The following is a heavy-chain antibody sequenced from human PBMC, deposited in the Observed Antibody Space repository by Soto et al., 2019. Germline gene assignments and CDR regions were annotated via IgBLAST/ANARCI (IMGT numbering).Heavy chain of an antibody. CDR2: INAGNGNT. Sequence: QVQLVQSGAEVKKPGASVKVSCKASGYTFTSYAMHWVRQAPGQRLEWMGWINAGNGNTKYSQKFQGRVTITRDTSESTAYMELSSLRSDDTAVYYCARDFPYYDILTGYSSYINWFDPWGQGTLVTVSA. V-gene: IGHV1-3*01. CDR3: ARDFPYYDILTGYSSYINWFDP. CDR1: GYTFTSYA. D-gene: IGHD3-9*01. J-gene: IGHJ5*02.